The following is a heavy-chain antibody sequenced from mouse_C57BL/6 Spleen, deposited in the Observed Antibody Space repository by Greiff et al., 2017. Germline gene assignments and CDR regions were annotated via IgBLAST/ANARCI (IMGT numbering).Heavy chain of an antibody. D-gene: IGHD1-3*01. V-gene: IGHV1-39*01. CDR3: ARGTKMVTFDY. Sequence: EVHLVESGPELVKPGASVKISCKASDYSFTDYNMNWVKQSNGKSLEWIGVINPNYGTTSYNQKFKGKATLTVDQSSSTAYMQLNSLTSEDSAVYYCARGTKMVTFDYWGQGTTLTVSS. CDR2: INPNYGTT. J-gene: IGHJ2*01. CDR1: DYSFTDYN.